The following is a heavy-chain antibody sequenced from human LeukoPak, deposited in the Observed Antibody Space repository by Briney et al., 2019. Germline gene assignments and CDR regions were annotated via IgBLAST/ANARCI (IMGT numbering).Heavy chain of an antibody. CDR3: AKVGELEYYFDY. Sequence: GGSLRLSCAASGFTFSGYAMSWVRQAPGKGLEWVSAISGSGGSTYYADSVKGRFTISRDNSKNTLYLQMNSLRAEDTAVYYCAKVGELEYYFDYWGQGTLVTVSS. V-gene: IGHV3-23*01. CDR1: GFTFSGYA. CDR2: ISGSGGST. J-gene: IGHJ4*02. D-gene: IGHD3-10*01.